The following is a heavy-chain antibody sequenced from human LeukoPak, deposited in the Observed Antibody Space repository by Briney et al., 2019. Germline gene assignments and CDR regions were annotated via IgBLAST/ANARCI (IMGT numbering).Heavy chain of an antibody. CDR1: GGSIRSSSYY. Sequence: PSETLSLTCTVSGGSIRSSSYYWGWIRQPPGEGLEWIGSIYYSGSTYYSASLKSRGTISVDTSKNQFSLKLNSVTAADTAVYFCARQVVAVAGTGYFDYWGQGTLVTVSS. J-gene: IGHJ4*02. CDR3: ARQVVAVAGTGYFDY. D-gene: IGHD6-19*01. CDR2: IYYSGST. V-gene: IGHV4-39*01.